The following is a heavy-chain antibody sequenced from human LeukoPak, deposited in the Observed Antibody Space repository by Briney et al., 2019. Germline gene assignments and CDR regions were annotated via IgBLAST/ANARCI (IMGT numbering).Heavy chain of an antibody. J-gene: IGHJ4*02. Sequence: PSETLSLTCTVSGGSISSGDYYWSWVRQPPGKGLEGIGYIYYRGSTSYNPSLKSRVTMSVGTSKNQSSLNLNSVTAADTAVYYCARGVRRSGYYDYWGQGTLVAVSS. CDR3: ARGVRRSGYYDY. V-gene: IGHV4-30-4*01. D-gene: IGHD3-22*01. CDR1: GGSISSGDYY. CDR2: IYYRGST.